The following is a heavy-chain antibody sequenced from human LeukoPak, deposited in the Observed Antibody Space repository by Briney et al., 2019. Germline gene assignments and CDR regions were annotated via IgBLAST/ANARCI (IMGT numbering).Heavy chain of an antibody. J-gene: IGHJ6*01. Sequence: PGGSLRLSCAASGFTFSSYAMHWVRQAPGKGLEWVAVISYDGSNKYYADSVKGRFTISRDNSKNTLYLQMNSLRAEDTAVYYCGASPHCYYGMDVWGQGTTVTVSS. CDR2: ISYDGSNK. V-gene: IGHV3-30-3*01. CDR3: GASPHCYYGMDV. CDR1: GFTFSSYA.